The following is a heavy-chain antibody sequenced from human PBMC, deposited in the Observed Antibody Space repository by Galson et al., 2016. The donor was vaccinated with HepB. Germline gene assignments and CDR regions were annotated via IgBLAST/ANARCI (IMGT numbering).Heavy chain of an antibody. V-gene: IGHV1-46*01. D-gene: IGHD2-15*01. CDR3: ARDLYCYSCGGDYYYYNMDV. Sequence: SVKVSCKASGYTFTSYYMHWVRQAPGQGLEWMGIINPSGGSTSYAQKFQGRVTMTRDTSTSTVYMELSSLRSEDTAIYYCARDLYCYSCGGDYYYYNMDVWGKGTTVTVSS. CDR1: GYTFTSYY. J-gene: IGHJ6*03. CDR2: INPSGGST.